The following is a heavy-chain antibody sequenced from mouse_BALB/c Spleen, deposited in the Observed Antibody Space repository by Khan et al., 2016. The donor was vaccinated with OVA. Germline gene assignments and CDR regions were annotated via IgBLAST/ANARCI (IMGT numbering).Heavy chain of an antibody. CDR3: ARTGYYYFDY. V-gene: IGHV5-17*02. CDR1: GFTFSGFG. CDR2: ISSGSNTI. J-gene: IGHJ2*01. D-gene: IGHD2-3*01. Sequence: EVELVESGGGLVQTGGSRKLSCAASGFTFSGFGMHWVRQAPEKGLEWVAYISSGSNTIYYADTVKGRFTISRDNPKNTLFLQMTSLRSEDTAMYYCARTGYYYFDYGGQGTTLTGSS.